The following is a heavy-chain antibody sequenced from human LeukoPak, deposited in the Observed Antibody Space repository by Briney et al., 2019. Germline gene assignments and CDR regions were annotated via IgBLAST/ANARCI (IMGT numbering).Heavy chain of an antibody. J-gene: IGHJ5*02. D-gene: IGHD2-15*01. Sequence: GASVNVSCKASGGTFSSYAISWVRQAPGQGLEWMGGIIPIFGTANYAQKFQGRVTITTDESTSTAYMELSSLRSEDTAVYYCARDLIGLGDCSGGSCYPARYNWFDPWGQGTLVTVSS. CDR3: ARDLIGLGDCSGGSCYPARYNWFDP. CDR1: GGTFSSYA. CDR2: IIPIFGTA. V-gene: IGHV1-69*05.